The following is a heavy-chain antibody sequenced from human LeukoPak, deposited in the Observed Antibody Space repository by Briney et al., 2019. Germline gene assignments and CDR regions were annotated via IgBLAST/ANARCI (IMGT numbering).Heavy chain of an antibody. CDR1: GYTFTAYY. D-gene: IGHD6-13*01. CDR3: TRDPPYSSSWYEGYYFDY. Sequence: ASVKVSCKASGYTFTAYYIHWVRKAPGQGLEWMGWINPNSGGTNYAQKFQGRVTMTKDTSISTAYMELRRLRSDDTAVYYCTRDPPYSSSWYEGYYFDYWGQGTLVTVSS. V-gene: IGHV1-2*02. CDR2: INPNSGGT. J-gene: IGHJ4*02.